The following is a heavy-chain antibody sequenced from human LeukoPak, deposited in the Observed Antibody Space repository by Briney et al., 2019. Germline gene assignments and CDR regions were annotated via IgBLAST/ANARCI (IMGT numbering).Heavy chain of an antibody. Sequence: SETLSLTCTVSGGSISNSGHYWGWIRQPPGKGLEWIRSIYYSGSTYYSPSLKSRVTISVDTSKNQFSLKLSFVTAADTAVYYCARDLGRGSMDVWGLGTTVTVSS. CDR3: ARDLGRGSMDV. V-gene: IGHV4-39*07. D-gene: IGHD1-26*01. J-gene: IGHJ6*02. CDR2: IYYSGST. CDR1: GGSISNSGHY.